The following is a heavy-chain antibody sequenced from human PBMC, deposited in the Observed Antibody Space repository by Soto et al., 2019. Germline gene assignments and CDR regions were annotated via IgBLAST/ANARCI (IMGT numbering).Heavy chain of an antibody. D-gene: IGHD5-18*01. Sequence: GGSLRLSCAASGFTFSSYGMHWVRQAPGKGLEWVAVISYDGSNKYYADSVKGRFTISRDNSKNTLYLQMNSLRAEDTAVYYCAKASDYDSYGYFAAPWVRLAPDYWGQGTSVTVSS. CDR2: ISYDGSNK. V-gene: IGHV3-30*18. CDR1: GFTFSSYG. J-gene: IGHJ4*02. CDR3: AKASDYDSYGYFAAPWVRLAPDY.